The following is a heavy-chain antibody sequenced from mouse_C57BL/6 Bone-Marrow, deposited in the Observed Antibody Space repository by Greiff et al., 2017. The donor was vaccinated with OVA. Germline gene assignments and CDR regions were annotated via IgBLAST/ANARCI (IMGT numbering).Heavy chain of an antibody. CDR3: ARENYPFFDY. J-gene: IGHJ2*01. Sequence: EVKVVESVAELVRPGASVKLSCTASGYNIKNNYMHWVKQRPEQGLEWIGRIDPANGSTKYTPKFQGKATITADLSSNTAYLQLSSLTSTDTAIYYCARENYPFFDYWGQGTTLTVSS. CDR2: IDPANGST. V-gene: IGHV14-3*01. D-gene: IGHD1-1*01. CDR1: GYNIKNNY.